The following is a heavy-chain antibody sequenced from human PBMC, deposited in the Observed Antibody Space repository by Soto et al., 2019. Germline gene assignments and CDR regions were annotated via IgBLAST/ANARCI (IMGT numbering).Heavy chain of an antibody. D-gene: IGHD1-26*01. CDR1: CYTFTSYG. CDR2: ISAYNGNT. V-gene: IGHV1-18*04. J-gene: IGHJ4*02. CDR3: ARTPRLFIVGAKSAIDY. Sequence: SSVKVSCKASCYTFTSYGISWVRQAPGQGLEWMGWISAYNGNTNYAQKLQGRVTMTTDTSTSTAYMELRSLRSDDTAVYYCARTPRLFIVGAKSAIDYWGQGTLVTVSS.